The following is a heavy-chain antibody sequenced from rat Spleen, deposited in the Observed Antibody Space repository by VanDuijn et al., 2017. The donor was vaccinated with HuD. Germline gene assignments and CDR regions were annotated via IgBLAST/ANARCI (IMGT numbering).Heavy chain of an antibody. CDR1: GYDITNNY. CDR3: ATLGLAYYFDY. V-gene: IGHV3-3*01. CDR2: INSAGST. J-gene: IGHJ2*01. Sequence: EVQLQESGPGLVKPSQSLSLTCSVSGYDITNNYWGWIRKFPGNKLEWMGYINSAGSTNYNPSLKSRISITRDTSKNQFFLQLNSVTTEDTATYYCATLGLAYYFDYWGQGVMVTVSS. D-gene: IGHD4-2*01.